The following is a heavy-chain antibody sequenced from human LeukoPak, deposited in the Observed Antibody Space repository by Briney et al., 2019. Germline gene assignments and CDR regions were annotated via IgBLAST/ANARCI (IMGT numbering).Heavy chain of an antibody. Sequence: GSLRLPCAAYGFTFSRYAMSWVRQAPARGLDGVSADSGSGSTTYYADSVKGRFTTSRDNSKNTLYLQMNSLRAEDTAVYYCAKGVSGYVNSGVDYWGQGTLVTVSS. CDR1: GFTFSRYA. CDR2: DSGSGSTT. J-gene: IGHJ4*02. V-gene: IGHV3-23*01. D-gene: IGHD3-22*01. CDR3: AKGVSGYVNSGVDY.